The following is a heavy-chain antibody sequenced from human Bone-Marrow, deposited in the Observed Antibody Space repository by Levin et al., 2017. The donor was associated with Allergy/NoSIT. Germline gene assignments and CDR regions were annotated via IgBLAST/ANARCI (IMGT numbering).Heavy chain of an antibody. Sequence: SGESLKISCAGSGFIFSDHYIDWVRQAPGKGLEWVGRITNKGRSYTSEYAASVKGRFTISRDDSKNSVYLQMNSLQTEDTAVYYCADVGRSYDLDVWGQGTTVTVSS. CDR2: ITNKGRSYTS. CDR3: ADVGRSYDLDV. V-gene: IGHV3-72*01. D-gene: IGHD1-26*01. CDR1: GFIFSDHY. J-gene: IGHJ6*02.